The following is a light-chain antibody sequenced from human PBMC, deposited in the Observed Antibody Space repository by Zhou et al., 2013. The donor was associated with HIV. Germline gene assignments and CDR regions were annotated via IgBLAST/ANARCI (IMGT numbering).Light chain of an antibody. Sequence: DIQLTQSPSFLSASIGDRVTITCRASQGISNYLAWYQQKPGKAPKLLIYAASTLQSGVPSRFSGSESGTDFTLTINTLQPEDVATYYCQQYNSAPRTWTFGRGTKVEI. V-gene: IGKV1-27*01. CDR2: AAS. J-gene: IGKJ1*01. CDR3: QQYNSAPRTWT. CDR1: QGISNY.